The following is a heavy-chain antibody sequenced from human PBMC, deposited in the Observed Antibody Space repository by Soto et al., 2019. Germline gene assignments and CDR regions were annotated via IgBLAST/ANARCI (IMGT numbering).Heavy chain of an antibody. V-gene: IGHV4-30-2*01. J-gene: IGHJ5*01. D-gene: IGHD6-6*01. CDR3: ARGPVGSSSSDWFDP. CDR2: IYHSGSA. Sequence: SETLSLTCAVSGDSISRGGYSWSWSRQPPGKGLEGIGYIYHSGSAYYNPSLKSRLTMSVDRSKNQFSLKVSSLTTADTAVYYCARGPVGSSSSDWFDPWGQGTQVTVSS. CDR1: GDSISRGGYS.